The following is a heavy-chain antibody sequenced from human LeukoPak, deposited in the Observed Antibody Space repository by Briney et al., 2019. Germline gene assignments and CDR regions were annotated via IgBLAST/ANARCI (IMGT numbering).Heavy chain of an antibody. Sequence: ASVKVSCKASGSTFTRYYIHWVRQAHGQGLDWMGMINPSSGSTRFAQMFQDRVTMTRDTSTSAVYMELSSLTSEDTAMYYCARTYSSSWSYCDSWGQGTLVTVSS. CDR2: INPSSGST. D-gene: IGHD6-13*01. CDR1: GSTFTRYY. V-gene: IGHV1-46*01. J-gene: IGHJ4*02. CDR3: ARTYSSSWSYCDS.